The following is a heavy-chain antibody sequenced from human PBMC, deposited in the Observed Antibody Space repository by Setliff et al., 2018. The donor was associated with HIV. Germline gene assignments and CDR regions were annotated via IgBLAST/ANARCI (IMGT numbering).Heavy chain of an antibody. CDR3: VREGAGSGSYYLDF. J-gene: IGHJ4*02. CDR2: IYPSGRT. CDR1: GDSMSSGDYS. D-gene: IGHD3-10*01. V-gene: IGHV4-30-2*06. Sequence: SETLSLTCAVSGDSMSSGDYSWNWIRQSPGKGLEWIGYIYPSGRTYYNPSLKNRVTMSIDRSKKQFSLNLSSVTAADTALYFCVREGAGSGSYYLDFWGQGILVSVSS.